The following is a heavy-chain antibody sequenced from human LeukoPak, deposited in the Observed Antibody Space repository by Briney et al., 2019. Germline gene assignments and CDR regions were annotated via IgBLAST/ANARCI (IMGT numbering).Heavy chain of an antibody. D-gene: IGHD3-10*01. V-gene: IGHV4-61*01. CDR3: ARRSTHGFFDS. CDR2: IYYNGNT. Sequence: SETLSLTCTVSGGSVSSVSHYWSWIRQPPGKELEWIGYIYYNGNTNYNPSLKSRVTMSVDTSKNQFSLKLNSVTAADTAVYYCARRSTHGFFDSWGQGTLVTVSS. J-gene: IGHJ4*02. CDR1: GGSVSSVSHY.